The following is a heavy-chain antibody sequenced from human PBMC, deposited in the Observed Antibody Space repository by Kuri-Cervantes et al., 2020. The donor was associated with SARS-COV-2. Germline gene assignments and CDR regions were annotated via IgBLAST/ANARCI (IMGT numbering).Heavy chain of an antibody. V-gene: IGHV4-34*01. J-gene: IGHJ5*02. CDR2: INHSGST. CDR3: ARGRPSYYGSGSYLTWFDP. CDR1: GGSFSGYY. D-gene: IGHD3-10*01. Sequence: SETLSLTCAVYGGSFSGYYRSWIRQPPGKGLEWIGEINHSGSTNYNPSLKSRVTISVDTSKNQFSLKLSSVTAADTAVYYCARGRPSYYGSGSYLTWFDPWGQGTLVTVSS.